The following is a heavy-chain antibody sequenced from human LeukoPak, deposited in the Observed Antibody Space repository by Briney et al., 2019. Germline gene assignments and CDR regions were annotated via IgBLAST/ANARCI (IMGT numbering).Heavy chain of an antibody. V-gene: IGHV4-59*01. D-gene: IGHD6-19*01. CDR1: GGSISNYY. J-gene: IGHJ4*02. CDR2: IYYTGST. CDR3: ARVRSGWYPFDY. Sequence: PSETLSLTCTVSGGSISNYYWSWIRQPPGRGLEWIGYIYYTGSTNYNPSLKSRVTISVDTSKNQFSLKLSSVTAADPAVYYCARVRSGWYPFDYWGQGTLVTVSS.